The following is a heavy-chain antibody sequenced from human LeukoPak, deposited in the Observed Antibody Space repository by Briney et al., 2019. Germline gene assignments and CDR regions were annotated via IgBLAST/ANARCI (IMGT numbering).Heavy chain of an antibody. CDR1: GFIFSSYS. CDR2: ISSSSVTI. CDR3: ARVGYGSSWYEEIVDY. V-gene: IGHV3-48*04. D-gene: IGHD6-13*01. J-gene: IGHJ4*02. Sequence: GGSLRLSCVASGFIFSSYSMNWVRQAPGKGLEWVSYISSSSVTIYHADSVKGRFTISRDNAKNSLYLQMNSLRAEDTAVYYCARVGYGSSWYEEIVDYWGQGTLVTVSS.